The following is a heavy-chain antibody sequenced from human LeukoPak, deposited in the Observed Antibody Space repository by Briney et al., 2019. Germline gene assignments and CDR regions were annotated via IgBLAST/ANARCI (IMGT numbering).Heavy chain of an antibody. Sequence: SETLSLTCAVYGGSFSGHYWSWIRQPPGKGLEWIGEINHSGSTNYNPSLKSRVTISVDTSKNQFSLKLSSVTAADTAVYYCARGPRSYYYGSGSYYNRGYYFDYWGQGTLVTVSS. D-gene: IGHD3-10*01. V-gene: IGHV4-34*01. CDR2: INHSGST. CDR3: ARGPRSYYYGSGSYYNRGYYFDY. CDR1: GGSFSGHY. J-gene: IGHJ4*02.